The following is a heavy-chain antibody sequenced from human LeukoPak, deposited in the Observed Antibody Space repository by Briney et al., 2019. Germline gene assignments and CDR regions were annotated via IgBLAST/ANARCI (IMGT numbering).Heavy chain of an antibody. V-gene: IGHV4-59*02. J-gene: IGHJ3*01. CDR2: VSYSGGT. D-gene: IGHD5-12*01. CDR3: ARAPMAITTSAFPDAFDF. Sequence: PSETLSLTCTVSGDSVSGHYWSWIRQTPGKGLEWIGYVSYSGGTNYTSSLKRRVSISLDTSKNQFTLTLSSPAAADPAVYYCARAPMAITTSAFPDAFDFWGQGTMVTVSS. CDR1: GDSVSGHY.